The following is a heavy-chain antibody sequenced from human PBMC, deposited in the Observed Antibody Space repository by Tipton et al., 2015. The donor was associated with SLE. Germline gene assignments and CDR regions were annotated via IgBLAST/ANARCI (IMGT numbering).Heavy chain of an antibody. V-gene: IGHV3-9*03. Sequence: SLRLSCAASGFNFDDFAMHWVRQPPGKGLEWVAGISWNSGSIGYADSVKGRFTISRDNAKNSLYLQMNSLRAEDMALYYCAKVSQGGSYFDVFDIWGQGTMVTVSS. CDR1: GFNFDDFA. D-gene: IGHD3-3*01. CDR3: AKVSQGGSYFDVFDI. CDR2: ISWNSGSI. J-gene: IGHJ3*02.